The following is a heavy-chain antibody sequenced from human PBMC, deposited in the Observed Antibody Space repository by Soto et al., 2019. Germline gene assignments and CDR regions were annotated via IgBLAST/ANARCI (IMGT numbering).Heavy chain of an antibody. CDR3: ARGGTDYDIWTGYDDY. V-gene: IGHV1-69*01. Sequence: QVQLVQSGAEVKKPGSSVKVSCKASGGTFSSYAISWVRQAPGQGLEWMGGIIPIFGTANYAQKFQGRVTITADESTSTAYMELSSLSSEDTAVYYCARGGTDYDIWTGYDDYWGQGTLVTVSS. CDR1: GGTFSSYA. J-gene: IGHJ4*02. CDR2: IIPIFGTA. D-gene: IGHD3-9*01.